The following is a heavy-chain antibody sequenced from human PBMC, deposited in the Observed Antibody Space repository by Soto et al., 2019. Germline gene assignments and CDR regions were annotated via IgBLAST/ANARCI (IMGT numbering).Heavy chain of an antibody. D-gene: IGHD2-15*01. CDR1: GYTFTSYD. CDR2: MNPNSGNT. V-gene: IGHV1-8*01. CDR3: ARGRICSGGSCYYYYYGMDV. Sequence: ASVKVSCKASGYTFTSYDINWVRQATGQGLEWMGWMNPNSGNTGYAQKFQVRVTMTRNTSISTAYMELSSLRSEDTAVYYCARGRICSGGSCYYYYYGMDVWGQGTTVTVSS. J-gene: IGHJ6*02.